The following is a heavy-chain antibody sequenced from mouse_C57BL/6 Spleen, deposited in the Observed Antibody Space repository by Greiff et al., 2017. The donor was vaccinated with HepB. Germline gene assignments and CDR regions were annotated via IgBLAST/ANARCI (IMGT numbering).Heavy chain of an antibody. Sequence: QVQLQQSGAELVRPGASVTLSCKASGYTFTDYEMHWVKQTPVHGLEWIGAIDPETGGTAYNQKFKGKAILTADKSSSTAYMELRSLTSEDSAVYYCTRWAGTTWSYYMDYWGQGTTLTVSS. J-gene: IGHJ2*01. CDR1: GYTFTDYE. V-gene: IGHV1-15*01. D-gene: IGHD2-12*01. CDR3: TRWAGTTWSYYMDY. CDR2: IDPETGGT.